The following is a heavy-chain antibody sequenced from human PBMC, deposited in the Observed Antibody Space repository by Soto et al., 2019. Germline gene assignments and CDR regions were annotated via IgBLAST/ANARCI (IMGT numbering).Heavy chain of an antibody. CDR3: ARRSTTYLNEIQFDP. Sequence: ASVKVSCKASQYTFTSYDIYWVRQAPGQGLEWMGWIKPNSGDTDYAQNFQGRVTMTRDTSISTAYMELINLDSDDTAVYYCARRSTTYLNEIQFDPWGQGTLVTVSS. J-gene: IGHJ5*02. V-gene: IGHV1-2*02. CDR2: IKPNSGDT. CDR1: QYTFTSYD. D-gene: IGHD1-26*01.